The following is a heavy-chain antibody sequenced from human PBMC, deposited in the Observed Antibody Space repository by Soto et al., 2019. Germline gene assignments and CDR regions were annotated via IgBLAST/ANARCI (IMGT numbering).Heavy chain of an antibody. J-gene: IGHJ4*02. CDR1: GFTVSSNY. D-gene: IGHD6-13*01. CDR2: IYSGGAT. V-gene: IGHV3-53*01. CDR3: ARVAVAGLGDFDC. Sequence: GGSLRLSCEASGFTVSSNYMSWVRQAPGKGLEWVSIIYSGGATYYADSVEGRFTISRDNSKNTLYLQMNSLRAEDTAVYYCARVAVAGLGDFDCWGQGTLVTVSS.